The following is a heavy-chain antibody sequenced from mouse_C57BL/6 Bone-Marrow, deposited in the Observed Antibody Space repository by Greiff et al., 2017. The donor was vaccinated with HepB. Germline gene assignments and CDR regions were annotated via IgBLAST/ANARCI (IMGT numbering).Heavy chain of an antibody. CDR2: IDPSDSYT. CDR3: AREETAQASYYFDY. CDR1: GYTFTSYW. D-gene: IGHD3-2*02. Sequence: QVQLQQSGAELVKPGASVKLSCKASGYTFTSYWMHWVKQRPGRGLEWIGRIDPSDSYTNYNQKFKGKSTLTVDKSSSTAYMQLSSLTSEDSAVYYCAREETAQASYYFDYWGQGTTLTVSS. V-gene: IGHV1-69*01. J-gene: IGHJ2*01.